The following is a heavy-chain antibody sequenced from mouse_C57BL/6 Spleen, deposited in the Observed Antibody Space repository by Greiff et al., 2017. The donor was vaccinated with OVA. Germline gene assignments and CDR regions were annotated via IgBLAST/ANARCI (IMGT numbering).Heavy chain of an antibody. J-gene: IGHJ1*03. Sequence: VQLQQSGAELVRPGASVKLSCKASGYTFTDYYINWVKQRPGQGLEWIARIYPGSGNTYYNEKFKGKATLTAEKSSSTAYMQLSSLTSEDSAGYFCARWGYFDVWGTGTTVTVSS. CDR1: GYTFTDYY. CDR2: IYPGSGNT. V-gene: IGHV1-76*01. CDR3: ARWGYFDV.